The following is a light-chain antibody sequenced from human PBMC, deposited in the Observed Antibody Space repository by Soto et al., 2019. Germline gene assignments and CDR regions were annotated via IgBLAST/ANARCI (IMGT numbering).Light chain of an antibody. CDR1: SSDVGGYNY. Sequence: QSALTQPASVSGSPGQSITISCTGTSSDVGGYNYVSWYQQHPSEAPKLMIYDVSNRPSGVSNRFSGSKSGNTASLTISGLQAEDEADYYCSSYTTSNTLEVVFGGGTKLTVL. CDR3: SSYTTSNTLEVV. V-gene: IGLV2-14*01. J-gene: IGLJ2*01. CDR2: DVS.